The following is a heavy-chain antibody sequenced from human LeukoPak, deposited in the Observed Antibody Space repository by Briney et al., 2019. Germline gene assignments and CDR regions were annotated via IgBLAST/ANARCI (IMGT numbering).Heavy chain of an antibody. D-gene: IGHD6-13*01. CDR1: GYTFTDYY. Sequence: ASVKVSCKASGYTFTDYYLHWVRQAPGQGLEWMGRINPNSGGTNYAQRFQGRVTMTRDTSISTAYMELSRLRSDDTAVFYCVRGEPYSRRGRDSDYWGQGTLVTVSS. V-gene: IGHV1-2*06. J-gene: IGHJ4*02. CDR2: INPNSGGT. CDR3: VRGEPYSRRGRDSDY.